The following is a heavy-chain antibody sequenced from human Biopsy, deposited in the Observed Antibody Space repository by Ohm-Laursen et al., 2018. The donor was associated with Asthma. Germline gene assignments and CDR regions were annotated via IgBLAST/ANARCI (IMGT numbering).Heavy chain of an antibody. D-gene: IGHD3-10*01. J-gene: IGHJ6*02. CDR2: ISVYNGNT. CDR3: ARAVDYSHYYGIDV. Sequence: ASVKVSCKASGYTFNSAGITWVRQAPGQGLEWMGWISVYNGNTKVAQKLRDRVTMITDTSTSTAYMELRSLGSDDTAVYFCARAVDYSHYYGIDVWGQGTTVTVS. V-gene: IGHV1-18*01. CDR1: GYTFNSAG.